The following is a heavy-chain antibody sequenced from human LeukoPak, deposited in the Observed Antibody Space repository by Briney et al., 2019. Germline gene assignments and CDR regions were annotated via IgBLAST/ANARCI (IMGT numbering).Heavy chain of an antibody. CDR1: GITVSSNY. V-gene: IGHV3-66*02. CDR2: IYSGGNT. J-gene: IGHJ5*02. D-gene: IGHD3-3*01. CDR3: ARVEYYDFWCGHKMPPWFDP. Sequence: GGSLRLSCAAPGITVSSNYMSWVRQAPGKGLEWVSVIYSGGNTYYADSVKGRFTISRDNSKNMLYLEMNSLRAEDTAVYYCARVEYYDFWCGHKMPPWFDPRGQGTLVTVSS.